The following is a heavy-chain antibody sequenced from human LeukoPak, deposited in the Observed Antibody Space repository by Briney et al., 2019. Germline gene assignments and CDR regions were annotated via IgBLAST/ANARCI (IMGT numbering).Heavy chain of an antibody. D-gene: IGHD4-17*01. CDR2: ISAYNGNT. CDR3: ARNYGADAFDI. V-gene: IGHV1-18*01. J-gene: IGHJ3*02. Sequence: ASVKVSCKASGYTFTSYGINWVRQAPGQGLEWMGWISAYNGNTNYAQKLQGRVTMTTDTSTSTAYTELRSLGSDDTAVYYCARNYGADAFDIWGQGTMVTVSS. CDR1: GYTFTSYG.